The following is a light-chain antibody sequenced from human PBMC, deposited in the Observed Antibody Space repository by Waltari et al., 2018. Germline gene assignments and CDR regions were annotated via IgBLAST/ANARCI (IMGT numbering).Light chain of an antibody. CDR1: QSINIF. CDR3: HQYSTYLYT. CDR2: QAS. V-gene: IGKV1-5*03. Sequence: DIQMAQSPSTLSASVGDSVTIPCRASQSINIFLAWYQQKPGAAPRLLIYQASTLQSGVPSRFSGRGSGTEFTLTISSLQPDDFATYYCHQYSTYLYTFGQGTKLEIK. J-gene: IGKJ2*01.